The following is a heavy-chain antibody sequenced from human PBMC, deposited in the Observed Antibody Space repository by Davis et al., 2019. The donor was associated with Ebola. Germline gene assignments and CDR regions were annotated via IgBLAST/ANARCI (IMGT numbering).Heavy chain of an antibody. J-gene: IGHJ4*02. V-gene: IGHV1-69*06. CDR1: GGTFSSYA. CDR2: IIPIFGTA. D-gene: IGHD3-10*01. CDR3: ARVLLAEGFRELAFDY. Sequence: SVKVSCKASGGTFSSYAISWVRQAPGQGLEWMGGIIPIFGTANYAQKFQGRVTITADKSTSTAYMELSSLRSEDTAVYYCARVLLAEGFRELAFDYWGQGTLVTVSS.